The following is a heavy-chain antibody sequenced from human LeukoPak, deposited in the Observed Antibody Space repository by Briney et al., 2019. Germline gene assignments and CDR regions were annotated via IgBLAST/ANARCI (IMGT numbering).Heavy chain of an antibody. Sequence: GRSLRLSCVASEFIFSDYWMSWVRQAPGKGLEWVANIKQGGREEKYVSSVKGRFAISRDDAKSTLYLQMDSLSGDDTAVYYCARDNGGWFDTWGRGTLVTVSS. CDR2: IKQGGREE. D-gene: IGHD3-10*01. CDR3: ARDNGGWFDT. J-gene: IGHJ5*02. V-gene: IGHV3-7*03. CDR1: EFIFSDYW.